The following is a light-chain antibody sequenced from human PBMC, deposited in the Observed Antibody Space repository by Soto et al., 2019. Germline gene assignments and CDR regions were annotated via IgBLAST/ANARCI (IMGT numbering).Light chain of an antibody. CDR2: GNS. Sequence: QSVLTQPPSVSGAPGQRGNISCTGSSSNIGAGYDVHWYQQLPGTAPKLLIYGNSNRPSGVPDRFSGSKSGTSASLAITGLQAEDEADSYCQSYDSSLSGTVFGGGTKVTVL. CDR3: QSYDSSLSGTV. J-gene: IGLJ2*01. CDR1: SSNIGAGYD. V-gene: IGLV1-40*01.